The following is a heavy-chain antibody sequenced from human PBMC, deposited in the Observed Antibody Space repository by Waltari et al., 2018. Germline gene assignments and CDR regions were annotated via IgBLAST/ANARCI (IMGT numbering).Heavy chain of an antibody. CDR2: ISSSGSTI. Sequence: EVQLVESGGGLVQPGGSLRLSCAASGFTFSSYEMNWVRQAPGKGLEWVSYISSSGSTIYYADSVKGRFTISRDNAKNSLYLQMNSLRAEDTAIYFCAKGLADNGKFDSWGQGTLVTVSS. CDR1: GFTFSSYE. J-gene: IGHJ4*02. CDR3: AKGLADNGKFDS. V-gene: IGHV3-48*03. D-gene: IGHD6-19*01.